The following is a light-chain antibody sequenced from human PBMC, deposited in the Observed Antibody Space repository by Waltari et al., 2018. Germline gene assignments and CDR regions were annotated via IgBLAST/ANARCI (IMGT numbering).Light chain of an antibody. CDR1: TGDVGQSNV. J-gene: IGLJ1*01. Sequence: QSALTQPAPESGTPGQTNTIPCTAPTGDVGQSNVISWYPQPPGKPPKLMICEVIKRPSGVSDRFSGSKSGNTASLTISGLQAEDEADYYCCSYAGSGTYVFGTGTKVTVL. V-gene: IGLV2-23*02. CDR3: CSYAGSGTYV. CDR2: EVI.